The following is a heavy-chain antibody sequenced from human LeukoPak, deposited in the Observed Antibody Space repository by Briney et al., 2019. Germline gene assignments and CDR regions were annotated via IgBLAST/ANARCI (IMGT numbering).Heavy chain of an antibody. CDR3: AKPARTDCADY. J-gene: IGHJ4*02. CDR1: RFTFSTYW. D-gene: IGHD2-21*02. V-gene: IGHV3-74*01. CDR2: ISDGSST. Sequence: GGSLRLSCAASRFTFSTYWMHWVRQAPGKGLVWVSRISDGSSTGYADSVKGRFTISRDNSKNTLYLQMNSLRAEDTAVYYCAKPARTDCADYWGQGTLVTVSS.